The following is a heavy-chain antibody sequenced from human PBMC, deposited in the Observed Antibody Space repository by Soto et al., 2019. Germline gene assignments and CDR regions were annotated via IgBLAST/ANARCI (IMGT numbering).Heavy chain of an antibody. J-gene: IGHJ4*02. Sequence: PXETLCLTGSVSGGSVSNKTYYWSWIRQPPGKRLEWIGYVYYSGTTNYNPSLKSRVTISVDLSKNQFSLRLSSVTTADTALYYCARTTAVPNTLRSRYFFDYWGQGTLVTVSS. V-gene: IGHV4-61*01. CDR1: GGSVSNKTYY. CDR2: VYYSGTT. CDR3: ARTTAVPNTLRSRYFFDY. D-gene: IGHD4-17*01.